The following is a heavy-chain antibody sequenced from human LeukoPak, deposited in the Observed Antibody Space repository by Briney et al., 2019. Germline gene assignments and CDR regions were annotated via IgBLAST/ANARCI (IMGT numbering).Heavy chain of an antibody. D-gene: IGHD1-14*01. CDR1: GFTFSSYG. CDR2: ISYDGSNK. V-gene: IGHV3-30*18. CDR3: AKLPSTTAVTGRADFDI. J-gene: IGHJ3*02. Sequence: GGSLRLSCAASGFTFSSYGMHWVRQAPGKGLEWVAVISYDGSNKYYADSVKGRFTISRDNSKNTLYLQMNSLGAEDTAVYYCAKLPSTTAVTGRADFDIWGQGTMVTVSS.